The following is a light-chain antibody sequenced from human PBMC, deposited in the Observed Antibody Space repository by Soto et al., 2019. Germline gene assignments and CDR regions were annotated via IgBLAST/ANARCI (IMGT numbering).Light chain of an antibody. CDR2: EVS. Sequence: DIVMTQTPLSLSVTPGQPASISCRSTQSVLHSDGKTHLYWYLQSPGQPPQLLIYEVSHRFSGVPDRFSGSGSGTDFTLTISRVEAEDVGVYYCMQTKQLPVTFGQGTKVKIK. J-gene: IGKJ1*01. V-gene: IGKV2D-29*01. CDR3: MQTKQLPVT. CDR1: QSVLHSDGKTH.